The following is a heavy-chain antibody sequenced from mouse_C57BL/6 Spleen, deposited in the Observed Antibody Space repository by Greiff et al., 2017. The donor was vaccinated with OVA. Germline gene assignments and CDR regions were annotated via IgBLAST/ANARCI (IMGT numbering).Heavy chain of an antibody. Sequence: QVQLQQPGAELVRPGTSVKLSCKASGYTFTSYWMHWIKQRPGQGLEWIGVIDPSDSYTNYNQKLKGKATWTDNKSSSTAYMQCSSLTSEDSAVYDCARDYYGSSYQTYYAMDYWGQGTSVTVSS. D-gene: IGHD1-1*01. CDR2: IDPSDSYT. CDR1: GYTFTSYW. V-gene: IGHV1-59*01. J-gene: IGHJ4*01. CDR3: ARDYYGSSYQTYYAMDY.